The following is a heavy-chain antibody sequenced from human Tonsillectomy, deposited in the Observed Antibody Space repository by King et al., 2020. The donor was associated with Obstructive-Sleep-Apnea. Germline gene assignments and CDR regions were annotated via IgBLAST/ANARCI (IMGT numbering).Heavy chain of an antibody. V-gene: IGHV4-59*12. CDR3: ACDRARGYCGGDCYARDYYYGMDV. CDR2: IYYSGST. CDR1: GDSISDYY. Sequence: LQLQESGPGLVKPSETLSLICSVSGDSISDYYWSWIRQPPGKGLEWIGYIYYSGSTNYNPSLKSRVTISIDTSKNQFSLKLSSLTAADTAVYFCACDRARGYCGGDCYARDYYYGMDVWGQGTTVTVSS. D-gene: IGHD2-21*02. J-gene: IGHJ6*02.